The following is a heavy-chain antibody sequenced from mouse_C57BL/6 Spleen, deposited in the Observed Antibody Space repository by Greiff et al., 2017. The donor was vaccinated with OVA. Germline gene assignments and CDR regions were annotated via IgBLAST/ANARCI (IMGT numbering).Heavy chain of an antibody. CDR2: ISDGGSYT. V-gene: IGHV5-4*01. CDR3: AIHYYGSSSYYYAMDD. Sequence: DVQLVESGGGLVKPGGSLKLSCAASGFTFSSYAMSWVRQTPEKRLEWVATISDGGSYTYYPDNVKGRFTISRDNAKNNLYLQMSHLKSEDTAMYYCAIHYYGSSSYYYAMDDWGQGTSVTVSS. CDR1: GFTFSSYA. J-gene: IGHJ4*01. D-gene: IGHD1-1*01.